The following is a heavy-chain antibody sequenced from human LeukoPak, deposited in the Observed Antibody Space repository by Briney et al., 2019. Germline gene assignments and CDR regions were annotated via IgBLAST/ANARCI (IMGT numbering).Heavy chain of an antibody. CDR3: AREDTSGWYSHYFDY. Sequence: GGSLRLSCAASGFTYSSYAMSWVRQAPGKGLEWVSAISGSGGSTYYADSVKGRFTISRDNSKNTLYLQMNSLRAEDTAVYYCAREDTSGWYSHYFDYWGQGTLVTVSS. CDR2: ISGSGGST. D-gene: IGHD6-19*01. CDR1: GFTYSSYA. J-gene: IGHJ4*02. V-gene: IGHV3-23*01.